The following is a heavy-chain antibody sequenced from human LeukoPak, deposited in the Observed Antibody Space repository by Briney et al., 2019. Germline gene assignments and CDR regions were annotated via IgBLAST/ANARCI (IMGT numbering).Heavy chain of an antibody. CDR3: TTYSSGSCHF. CDR1: GITFSNAW. J-gene: IGHJ4*02. CDR2: IYRSTNGETT. V-gene: IGHV3-15*01. D-gene: IGHD6-19*01. Sequence: GGSLRLSCAASGITFSNAWMTWVRQAPGKGLEWVGRIYRSTNGETTDYGAPVKGRFTMSRDDSKNTLYLQMNSLKTEDSAVYYCTTYSSGSCHFWGQGTLVTVSS.